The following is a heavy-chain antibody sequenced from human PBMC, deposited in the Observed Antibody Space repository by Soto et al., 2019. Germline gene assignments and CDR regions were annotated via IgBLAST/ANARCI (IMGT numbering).Heavy chain of an antibody. J-gene: IGHJ4*02. CDR3: AKDLGDTSPVGFDY. D-gene: IGHD2-21*02. Sequence: WGSLRLSCAASGFTFGNYAISCVRRSPWKWLEWVSVISGGGVITYHADSVKGRFAISRDNSKNTLFLQMNSLRAEDTALYYCAKDLGDTSPVGFDYWGQGTLVTVSS. V-gene: IGHV3-23*01. CDR1: GFTFGNYA. CDR2: ISGGGVIT.